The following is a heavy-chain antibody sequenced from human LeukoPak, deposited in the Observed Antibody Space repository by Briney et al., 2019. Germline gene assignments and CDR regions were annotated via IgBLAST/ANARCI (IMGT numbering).Heavy chain of an antibody. Sequence: GGSLRLSCAASGFTFSSYSMNWVRQAPGKGLEWVSSISSSSSYIYYADSVKGRFTISRDNAKNSLYLQMNSLRAEDTAVYYCARGRPPHAFDIWGQGTMVTVSS. J-gene: IGHJ3*02. V-gene: IGHV3-21*01. CDR1: GFTFSSYS. CDR3: ARGRPPHAFDI. CDR2: ISSSSSYI.